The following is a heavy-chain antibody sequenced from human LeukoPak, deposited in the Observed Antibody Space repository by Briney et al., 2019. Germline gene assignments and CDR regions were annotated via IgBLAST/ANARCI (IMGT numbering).Heavy chain of an antibody. CDR3: AKDRCSNGIGCYYYYMDV. CDR1: GYSFTSYW. V-gene: IGHV3-30*02. J-gene: IGHJ6*03. Sequence: GESLKISCKGSGYSFTSYWIGWVRQMPGKGLEWVAYIQYDGSNEQYADSVKGRFSISRDSSKNILYLQMNSLRAEDTAVYYCAKDRCSNGIGCYYYYMDVWGKGTTVTISS. D-gene: IGHD2-8*01. CDR2: IQYDGSNE.